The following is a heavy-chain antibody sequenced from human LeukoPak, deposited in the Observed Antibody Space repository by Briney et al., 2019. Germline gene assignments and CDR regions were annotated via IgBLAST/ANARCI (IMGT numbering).Heavy chain of an antibody. CDR2: IYYSRST. CDR3: ARGATIFGYMDV. V-gene: IGHV4-59*01. Sequence: KSSETLSLTCTVSGGSISSYYWSWTRQPPGKGLEWIGYIYYSRSTNYNSSLKSRVTISVDTSKNQFSLKLSSVTAADTAVYYCARGATIFGYMDVWGKGTTVTVSS. CDR1: GGSISSYY. D-gene: IGHD3-3*01. J-gene: IGHJ6*03.